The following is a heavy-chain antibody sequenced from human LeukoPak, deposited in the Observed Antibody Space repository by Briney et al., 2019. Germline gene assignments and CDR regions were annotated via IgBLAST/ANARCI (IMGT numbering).Heavy chain of an antibody. CDR2: ILHNGDST. CDR3: ARLSSFAFDI. D-gene: IGHD3-16*02. Sequence: GGSLRLSCAAPGFTCSTYVMSWVRQAPGKGLEWLSLILHNGDSTYYADSVKGRFTISRDNSKNTLYLQMNSLRAEDTAVYYCARLSSFAFDIWGQGTMVTVSS. V-gene: IGHV3-23*01. J-gene: IGHJ3*02. CDR1: GFTCSTYV.